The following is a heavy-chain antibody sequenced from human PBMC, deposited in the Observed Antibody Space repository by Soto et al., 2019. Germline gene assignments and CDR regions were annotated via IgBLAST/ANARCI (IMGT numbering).Heavy chain of an antibody. CDR1: GGSISSYY. CDR2: IYYSGRT. CDR3: ARDGGTTGTDY. Sequence: PSETLSLTGTVSGGSISSYYGSWIRQPPGKGLEWIGYIYYSGRTNYNPSLKTRVTISVDTSKNQFPLKLSSVPAADTAVYYCARDGGTTGTDYWGQGTPVTVSS. D-gene: IGHD1-1*01. J-gene: IGHJ4*02. V-gene: IGHV4-59*01.